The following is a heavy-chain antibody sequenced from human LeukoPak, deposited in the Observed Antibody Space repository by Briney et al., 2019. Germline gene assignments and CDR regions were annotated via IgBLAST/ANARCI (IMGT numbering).Heavy chain of an antibody. D-gene: IGHD6-13*01. Sequence: ASVKVSCKASGGTFSSYAISWVRQAPGQGLEWMGWMNPNSGNTGYAQKFQGRVTMTRNTSISTAYMELSSLRSEDTAVYYCARGCRSAAGTSNWFDPWGQGTLVTVSS. J-gene: IGHJ5*02. CDR2: MNPNSGNT. CDR3: ARGCRSAAGTSNWFDP. V-gene: IGHV1-8*02. CDR1: GGTFSSYA.